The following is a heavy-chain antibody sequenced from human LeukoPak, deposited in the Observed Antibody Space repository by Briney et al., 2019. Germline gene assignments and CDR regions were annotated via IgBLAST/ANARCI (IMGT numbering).Heavy chain of an antibody. D-gene: IGHD4-17*01. J-gene: IGHJ3*02. CDR1: GYTFTSYG. V-gene: IGHV1-69*04. CDR3: ARDELPRPTVVPNDAFDI. Sequence: ASVKVSCKASGYTFTSYGISWVRQAPGQGLEWMGRIIPILGIANYAQKFQGRVTNTAENSTSTAYRALSSLGSEDTAVYYCARDELPRPTVVPNDAFDIWGQGTMVTVSS. CDR2: IIPILGIA.